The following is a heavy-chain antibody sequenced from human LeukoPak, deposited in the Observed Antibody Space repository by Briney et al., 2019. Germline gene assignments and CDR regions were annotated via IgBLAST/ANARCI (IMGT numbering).Heavy chain of an antibody. CDR2: ISGSGGST. Sequence: GGSLRLSCTTSGFTFGDYAMSWVRQAPGKGLEWVSAISGSGGSTYYADSVKGRFTISRDNSKNTLYLQMNSLKAEDTAVYYCARVLGGSYHFDYWGQGTLVTVSS. V-gene: IGHV3-23*01. CDR3: ARVLGGSYHFDY. D-gene: IGHD1-26*01. J-gene: IGHJ4*02. CDR1: GFTFGDYA.